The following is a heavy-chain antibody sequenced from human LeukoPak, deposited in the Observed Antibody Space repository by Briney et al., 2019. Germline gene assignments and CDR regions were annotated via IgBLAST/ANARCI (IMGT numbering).Heavy chain of an antibody. CDR1: GGSISSYY. D-gene: IGHD6-13*01. J-gene: IGHJ4*02. CDR3: ARGGGYSSSPSM. CDR2: ISYSGST. V-gene: IGHV4-59*01. Sequence: PSETLSLTCTVSGGSISSYYWNWIRQPPGRGLEWIGYISYSGSTNYNPSLKSRVTISVDTPKNQFSLKLSSVTAADTAVYYCARGGGYSSSPSMWGQGTLVTVSS.